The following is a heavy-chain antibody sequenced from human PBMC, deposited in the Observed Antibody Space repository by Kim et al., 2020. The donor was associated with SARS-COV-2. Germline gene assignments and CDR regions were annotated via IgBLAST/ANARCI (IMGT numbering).Heavy chain of an antibody. J-gene: IGHJ4*02. CDR1: GGSISSSSYY. CDR2: IYYSGST. V-gene: IGHV4-39*01. CDR3: ARRPVVAYYFDY. D-gene: IGHD2-21*01. Sequence: SETLSLTCTVSGGSISSSSYYWGWIRQPPGKGLEWIGSIYYSGSTYYNPSLKSRVTISVDTSKNQFSLKLSSVTAADTAVYYCARRPVVAYYFDYWGQGTLVTVSS.